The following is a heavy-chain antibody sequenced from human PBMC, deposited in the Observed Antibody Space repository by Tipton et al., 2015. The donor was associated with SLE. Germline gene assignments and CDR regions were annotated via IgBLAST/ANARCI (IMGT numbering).Heavy chain of an antibody. V-gene: IGHV3-30*02. Sequence: SLRLSCDTSGFAFNFYGIHWVRQAPGKGLEWVALIRFNGDNRYYAESVKGRVTFSRDSLKNTLYLQINNVRREDTGAYYCAKDGAGKFLAEFGGQGTLVTVSS. D-gene: IGHD3-10*01. J-gene: IGHJ4*02. CDR2: IRFNGDNR. CDR1: GFAFNFYG. CDR3: AKDGAGKFLAEF.